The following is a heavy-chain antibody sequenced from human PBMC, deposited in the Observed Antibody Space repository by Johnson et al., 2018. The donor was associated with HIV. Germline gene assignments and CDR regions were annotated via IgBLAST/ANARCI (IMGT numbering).Heavy chain of an antibody. V-gene: IGHV3-20*04. J-gene: IGHJ3*02. CDR2: INWNGGST. CDR3: ARDSGAPGNDAFDI. Sequence: VQLVESGGGVVRPGGSQRLSCAASGFIFDDYGMSWVRQAPGKGLEWVSGINWNGGSTGYADSVKGRFTISRDNAKNSLYLQMNSLRPEDTALYFCARDSGAPGNDAFDIWGQGTMVTISS. D-gene: IGHD1-26*01. CDR1: GFIFDDYG.